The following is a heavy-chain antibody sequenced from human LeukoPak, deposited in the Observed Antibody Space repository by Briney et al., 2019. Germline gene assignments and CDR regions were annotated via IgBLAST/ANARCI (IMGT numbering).Heavy chain of an antibody. V-gene: IGHV3-74*01. J-gene: IGHJ4*02. CDR3: ATAGSYRFDH. D-gene: IGHD3-16*02. Sequence: GGSLRLSCAASGFTFSTSWMHWVRQAPGKGLMWVSRMNSAGSTIDYEDSVKGRFTISRDNAKNTLFLQMDSLRAEDTAVHYCATAGSYRFDHWGQGTVVTVSS. CDR1: GFTFSTSW. CDR2: MNSAGSTI.